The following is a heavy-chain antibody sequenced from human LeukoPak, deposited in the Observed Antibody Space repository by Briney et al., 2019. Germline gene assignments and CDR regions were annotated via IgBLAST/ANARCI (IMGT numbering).Heavy chain of an antibody. V-gene: IGHV1-24*01. CDR1: GYTLTELS. D-gene: IGHD3-10*01. J-gene: IGHJ4*02. CDR2: FDPEDAET. Sequence: VASVKVSCKVSGYTLTELSMHWVRQAPGKGLEWMGGFDPEDAETIYAQKFQGRVTMTEDTSTDTAYMELSSLRSEDTAVYYCATTRITMVRGVIYARNYYFDYWGQGTLVTVSS. CDR3: ATTRITMVRGVIYARNYYFDY.